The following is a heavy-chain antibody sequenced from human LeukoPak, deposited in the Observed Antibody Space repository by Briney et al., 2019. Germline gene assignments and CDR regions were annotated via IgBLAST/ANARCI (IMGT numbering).Heavy chain of an antibody. CDR1: AASLSSYY. CDR3: ARLEPGGSSSGRRPFDP. V-gene: IGHV4-59*08. CDR2: IYYTGST. Sequence: SETRSLTSNVSAASLSSYYWNWIRQPPGKLLEWNGYIYYTGSTNYNPFLKSRVTMSVETSKNQLSLNLNYVTAADTAVYCCARLEPGGSSSGRRPFDPWGQGTLVTVSS. D-gene: IGHD6-6*01. J-gene: IGHJ5*02.